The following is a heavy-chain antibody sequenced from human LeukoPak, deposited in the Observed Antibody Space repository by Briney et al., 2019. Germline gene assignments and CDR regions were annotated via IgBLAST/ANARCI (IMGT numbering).Heavy chain of an antibody. Sequence: PGGSLRLSCAASGFTFSSYAMSWVRQAPGKGLEWVSAISGSGGSTYYADSVKGRFTISRDNSKNTLYLQMNSLRAEDTAVYYCAKDIGPGCSSTSCYRVDTAMALDYWGQGTLVTVSS. CDR1: GFTFSSYA. D-gene: IGHD2-2*01. J-gene: IGHJ4*02. V-gene: IGHV3-23*01. CDR2: ISGSGGST. CDR3: AKDIGPGCSSTSCYRVDTAMALDY.